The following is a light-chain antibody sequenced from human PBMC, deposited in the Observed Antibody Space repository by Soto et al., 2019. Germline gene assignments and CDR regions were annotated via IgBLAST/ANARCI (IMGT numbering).Light chain of an antibody. CDR1: SGHSGYI. CDR3: ETWDDNARV. V-gene: IGLV4-60*02. Sequence: QSVLTQSSSASASXXXSVXLXXTLSSGHSGYIIAWRQQQPGKAPRYLMKLEGSGSYNKGSGVPDRFSGSSSGADRYLTISNLQFEDEADYYCETWDDNARVFGGGTKLTVL. CDR2: LEGSGSY. J-gene: IGLJ3*02.